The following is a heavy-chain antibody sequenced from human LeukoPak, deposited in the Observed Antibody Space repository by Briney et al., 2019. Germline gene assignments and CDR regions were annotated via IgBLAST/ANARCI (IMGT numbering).Heavy chain of an antibody. Sequence: GGSLRLSCAASGFIFTEYGMYWVRQAPGKGLEWVAFVRKDATEKKYADSVEGRFTISRDDSENTVYLQMNNLRVDDTAVYYCAKRSGPNSGPFDSWGQGTPVIVSS. D-gene: IGHD1-1*01. J-gene: IGHJ4*02. CDR2: VRKDATEK. V-gene: IGHV3-30*02. CDR1: GFIFTEYG. CDR3: AKRSGPNSGPFDS.